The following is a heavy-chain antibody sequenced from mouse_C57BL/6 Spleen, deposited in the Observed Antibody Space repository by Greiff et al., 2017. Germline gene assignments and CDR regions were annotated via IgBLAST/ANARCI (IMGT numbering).Heavy chain of an antibody. V-gene: IGHV1-69*01. Sequence: QVQLQQPGAELVMPGASVKLSCKASGYTFTSYWMHWVKQRPGQGLEWIGEIDPSDSYTNYNQKFKGKSTLTVDKASSTAYMQLSSLTSEDSAGYDCARDSYYGSRDFDYWGKGTTLTVSS. D-gene: IGHD1-1*01. CDR1: GYTFTSYW. J-gene: IGHJ2*01. CDR2: IDPSDSYT. CDR3: ARDSYYGSRDFDY.